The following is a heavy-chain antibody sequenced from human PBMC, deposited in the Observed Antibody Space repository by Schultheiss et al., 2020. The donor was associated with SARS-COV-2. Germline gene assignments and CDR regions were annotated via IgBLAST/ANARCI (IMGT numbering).Heavy chain of an antibody. J-gene: IGHJ4*02. CDR1: GFTFSSYA. V-gene: IGHV3-30*04. CDR3: ASHPDSHWFDY. CDR2: ISYDGSNK. D-gene: IGHD1-1*01. Sequence: GGSLRLSCAASGFTFSSYAMHWVRQAPGKGLEWVAVISYDGSNKYYADSVKGRFTISRDNSKNTLYLQMNSLRAEDTAVYYCASHPDSHWFDYWGQGTLVTVSS.